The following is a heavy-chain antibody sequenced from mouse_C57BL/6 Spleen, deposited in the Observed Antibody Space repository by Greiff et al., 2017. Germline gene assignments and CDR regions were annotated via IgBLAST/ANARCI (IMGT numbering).Heavy chain of an antibody. Sequence: QVQLKQSGAELVKPGASVKISCKASGYAFSSYWMHWVKQRPGQGLEWIGQIYPGDGDTNYNGKFKGKATLTVDKSSSTAYMQLSSLTSEDAAVDFCARTDDGYPWFAYWGQGTLVTVSA. V-gene: IGHV1-80*01. CDR2: IYPGDGDT. CDR3: ARTDDGYPWFAY. D-gene: IGHD2-3*01. J-gene: IGHJ3*01. CDR1: GYAFSSYW.